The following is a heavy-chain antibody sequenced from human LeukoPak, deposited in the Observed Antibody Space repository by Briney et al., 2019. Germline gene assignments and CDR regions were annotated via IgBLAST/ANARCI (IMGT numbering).Heavy chain of an antibody. D-gene: IGHD6-13*01. CDR3: ARDGGAAAGY. CDR2: MYRGGST. J-gene: IGHJ4*02. Sequence: GGSLRLSCAASGFTFSSYSMNWVRQAPGKGLEWVSVMYRGGSTYYAASVQGRFTMSRDNSKNTLYLQMNSLRAEDTAVYYCARDGGAAAGYWGQGTLVTVSS. V-gene: IGHV3-66*01. CDR1: GFTFSSYS.